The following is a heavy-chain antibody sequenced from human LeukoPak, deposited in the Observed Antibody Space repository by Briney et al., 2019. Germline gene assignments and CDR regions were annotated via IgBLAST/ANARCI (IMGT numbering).Heavy chain of an antibody. V-gene: IGHV3-72*01. CDR2: SRNKANSYTT. CDR1: GFTFSDRY. J-gene: IGHJ4*02. D-gene: IGHD1/OR15-1a*01. CDR3: TRCSTGTRLYYFDY. Sequence: AGSLRLSCTASGFTFSDRYIDWVRQAPGKGLEWVGRSRNKANSYTTEYAGSVKGRFTISRDESKNLLYLQMNSLTTEDTAVYYCTRCSTGTRLYYFDYWGQGTLVTVSS.